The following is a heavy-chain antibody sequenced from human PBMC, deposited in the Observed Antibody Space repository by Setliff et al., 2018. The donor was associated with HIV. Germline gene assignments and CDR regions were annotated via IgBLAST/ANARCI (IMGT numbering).Heavy chain of an antibody. V-gene: IGHV4-34*01. CDR2: INHSGST. J-gene: IGHJ4*02. D-gene: IGHD3-3*01. CDR3: ARAPPPGYYNFWSGIMNDY. Sequence: SETLSLTCTVSGASIWSYYWSWIRQAPGKGLEWIGEINHSGSTNYNPSLKSRVTISVDTSKNQFSLKLSSVTAADTAVYYCARAPPPGYYNFWSGIMNDYWGQGTLVTVSS. CDR1: GASIWSYY.